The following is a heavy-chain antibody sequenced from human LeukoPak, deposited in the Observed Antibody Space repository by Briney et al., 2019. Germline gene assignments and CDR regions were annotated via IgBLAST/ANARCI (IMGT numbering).Heavy chain of an antibody. CDR1: GGTFSSYA. V-gene: IGHV1-18*01. Sequence: GASVKVSCKASGGTFSSYAISWVRQAPGQGLEWMGWISAYNGNTNYAQKLQGRVTMTTDTSTSTAYMELRSLRSDDTAVYYCARCQGGLRYFDWSYYYGMDVWGQGTTVTVSS. D-gene: IGHD3-9*01. CDR2: ISAYNGNT. CDR3: ARCQGGLRYFDWSYYYGMDV. J-gene: IGHJ6*02.